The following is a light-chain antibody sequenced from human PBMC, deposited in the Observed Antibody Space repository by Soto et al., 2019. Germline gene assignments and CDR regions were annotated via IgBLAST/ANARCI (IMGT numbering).Light chain of an antibody. V-gene: IGKV3-20*01. CDR3: QHYGSSPSIT. CDR1: TGVSSSY. Sequence: ELVLTQSPGPLSLFPGERTTLPCRASTGVSSSYLAWYQQKPGQAPSLLIDDASGTATGIPARFSGSGSGTDFTLTISRLEPDDFAVYYYQHYGSSPSITFGQGTRLEIK. CDR2: DAS. J-gene: IGKJ5*01.